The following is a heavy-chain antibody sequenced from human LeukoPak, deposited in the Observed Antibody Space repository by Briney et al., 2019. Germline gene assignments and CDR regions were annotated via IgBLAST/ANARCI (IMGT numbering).Heavy chain of an antibody. CDR2: VSYDITST. Sequence: GGSLRLSCAASGFTFSSYAMTWIRQAPGKGLEWISAVSYDITSTFYAGSVKSRFAISRDNSRNTLFLQVNSLRADYTAVYYCARPGCGGNCYYRMDVWGKGTTVTVSS. V-gene: IGHV3-23*01. CDR1: GFTFSSYA. D-gene: IGHD2-21*01. J-gene: IGHJ6*04. CDR3: ARPGCGGNCYYRMDV.